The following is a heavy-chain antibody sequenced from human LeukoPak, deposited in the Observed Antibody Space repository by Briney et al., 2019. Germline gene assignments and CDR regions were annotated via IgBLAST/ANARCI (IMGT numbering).Heavy chain of an antibody. CDR2: LSFNSSA. CDR3: AKPRITMLRGDAFDI. V-gene: IGHV3-23*01. Sequence: PGGSLRLSCVVSGFTFSSFAMIWVRQAPGKGLEWVSGLSFNSSAYYADSVKGRFTISRDNSKNTLYLQMNSLRAEDSAVYYCAKPRITMLRGDAFDIWGQGTMVTVSS. CDR1: GFTFSSFA. D-gene: IGHD3-10*01. J-gene: IGHJ3*02.